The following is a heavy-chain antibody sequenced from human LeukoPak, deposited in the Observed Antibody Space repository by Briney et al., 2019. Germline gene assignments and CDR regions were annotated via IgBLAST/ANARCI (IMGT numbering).Heavy chain of an antibody. Sequence: SETLSLTCTVSGGSITSTNYYWGWIRQPPGKGLEWIGNIYYSGSTYYNPSLKSRVTISVDTSKNQFSLKLSSVTAADTAVYYCARHRDGSYYWVDYWGQGTQVTVSS. CDR3: ARHRDGSYYWVDY. D-gene: IGHD1-26*01. CDR2: IYYSGST. J-gene: IGHJ4*02. CDR1: GGSITSTNYY. V-gene: IGHV4-39*01.